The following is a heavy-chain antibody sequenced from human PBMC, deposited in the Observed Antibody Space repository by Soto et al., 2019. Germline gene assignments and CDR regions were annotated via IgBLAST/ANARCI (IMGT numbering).Heavy chain of an antibody. CDR3: AVLDGSGSYLDDWYFDL. CDR2: IIPILGIA. Sequence: QVQLVQSGAEVKKPGSSVKVSCKASGGTFSSYTISWVRQAPGQGLEWMGRIIPILGIANYAQKFQGRVTITADKSTSTAYMELSSLRSEDTAVYYCAVLDGSGSYLDDWYFDLWGRGTLVTVSS. D-gene: IGHD3-10*01. J-gene: IGHJ2*01. V-gene: IGHV1-69*02. CDR1: GGTFSSYT.